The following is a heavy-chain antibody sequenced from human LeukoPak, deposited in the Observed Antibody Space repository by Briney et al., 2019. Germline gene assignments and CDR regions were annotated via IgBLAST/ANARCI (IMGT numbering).Heavy chain of an antibody. CDR1: GGSISSYY. D-gene: IGHD4-17*01. CDR2: IYYSGST. J-gene: IGHJ6*02. V-gene: IGHV4-59*01. Sequence: SETLSLTCTVSGGSISSYYWSWIRQPPGKGLEWIGYIYYSGSTNYNPSLKSRVTISVDTSKNQFSLKLSSVTAADTAVYYCARDSSDYSIYYYYGMDVWGQGTTVTVSS. CDR3: ARDSSDYSIYYYYGMDV.